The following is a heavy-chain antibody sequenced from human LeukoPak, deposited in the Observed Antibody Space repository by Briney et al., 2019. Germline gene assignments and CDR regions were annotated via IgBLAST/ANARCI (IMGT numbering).Heavy chain of an antibody. V-gene: IGHV3-48*01. J-gene: IGHJ6*02. Sequence: PGGSLRLSCAASGFTFSSYSMNWVRQAPGKGLDWVSYISSSSSTIYYADSVKGRFTISRDNAKNSLYLQMNSLRAEDTAVYYCARAQQQLVHQYDYYYGMDVWGQGTTVTVSS. D-gene: IGHD6-13*01. CDR3: ARAQQQLVHQYDYYYGMDV. CDR1: GFTFSSYS. CDR2: ISSSSSTI.